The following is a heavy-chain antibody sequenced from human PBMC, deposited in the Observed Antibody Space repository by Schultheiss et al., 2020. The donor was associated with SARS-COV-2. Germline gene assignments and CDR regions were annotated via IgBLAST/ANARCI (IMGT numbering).Heavy chain of an antibody. D-gene: IGHD1-26*01. Sequence: SETLSLTCTVSGGSISSYYWSWIRQPPGKGLEWIGYIYYSGSTNYNPSLKSRVTISVDTSKNQFSLQLNSVTPDDTAVYYCARDQHGRGLGLDYWGQGILVTVSS. CDR2: IYYSGST. CDR1: GGSISSYY. CDR3: ARDQHGRGLGLDY. V-gene: IGHV4-59*12. J-gene: IGHJ4*02.